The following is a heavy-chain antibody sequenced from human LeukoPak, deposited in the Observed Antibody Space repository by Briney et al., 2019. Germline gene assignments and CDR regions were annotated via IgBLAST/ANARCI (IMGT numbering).Heavy chain of an antibody. J-gene: IGHJ3*02. CDR3: ARDPMATITESGWFDI. CDR2: INHREST. D-gene: IGHD5-12*01. V-gene: IGHV4-34*01. CDR1: GGSFSGYY. Sequence: SETLSLTCAIYGGSFSGYYWSWLRQPPGKGLEWIGEINHRESTNYNPSLKSRVTISVDTSKNQFSLQLNSVTPEDTAVYYCARDPMATITESGWFDIWGQGTMVTVSS.